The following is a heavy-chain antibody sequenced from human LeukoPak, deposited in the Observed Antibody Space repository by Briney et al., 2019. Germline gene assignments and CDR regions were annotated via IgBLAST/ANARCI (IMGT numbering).Heavy chain of an antibody. V-gene: IGHV4-4*02. Sequence: SGTLSLTCAVSGGSISNNNWWTWVRQPPGKGLEWIGEINHSGSTNYNPSLKSRVTISVDTSKNQFSLKLSSVTAADTAVYYCARIKRGITMVRGVIIYYYYMDVWGKGTTVTISS. CDR3: ARIKRGITMVRGVIIYYYYMDV. J-gene: IGHJ6*03. D-gene: IGHD3-10*01. CDR2: INHSGST. CDR1: GGSISNNNW.